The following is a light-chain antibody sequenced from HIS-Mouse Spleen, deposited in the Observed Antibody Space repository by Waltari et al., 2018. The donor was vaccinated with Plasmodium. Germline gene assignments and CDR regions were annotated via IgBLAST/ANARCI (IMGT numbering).Light chain of an antibody. CDR1: QSVSSSY. Sequence: TQSPGTLSLSPGERATPSCRASQSVSSSYLAWCQQKPGQAPRLLIYGASSRATGIPDRFSGSGSGTDFTLTISRLEPEDFAVYYCQQYGSSPPYTFGQGTKLEIK. CDR2: GAS. CDR3: QQYGSSPPYT. V-gene: IGKV3-20*01. J-gene: IGKJ2*01.